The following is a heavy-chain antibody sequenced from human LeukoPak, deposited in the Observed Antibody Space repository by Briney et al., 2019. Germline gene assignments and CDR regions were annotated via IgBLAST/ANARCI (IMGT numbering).Heavy chain of an antibody. V-gene: IGHV3-43*01. J-gene: IGHJ4*02. CDR1: GFTFDDYT. D-gene: IGHD6-13*01. CDR2: ISWDGGST. Sequence: PGGSLRLSCAASGFTFDDYTMHWVRQAPGKGLEWVSLISWDGGSTYYADSVKGRFTISRDNSKNSLYLQMNSLRTEDTVLYYCAKDSEQLDFYSYFDYWGQGTLVTVSS. CDR3: AKDSEQLDFYSYFDY.